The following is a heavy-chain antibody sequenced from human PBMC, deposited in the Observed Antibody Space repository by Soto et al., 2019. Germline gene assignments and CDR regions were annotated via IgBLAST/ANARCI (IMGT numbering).Heavy chain of an antibody. CDR2: IYYSGVT. D-gene: IGHD3-3*01. CDR1: GGSISSGDYY. V-gene: IGHV4-30-4*08. CDR3: PRQEADFVSGQYFFDY. J-gene: IGHJ4*02. Sequence: QVQLQESGPGLVKPSQTLSLTCTVSGGSISSGDYYWSWIRQPPGKGLEWIGYIYYSGVTYYSPSLKSRLTISLDTSRTQFSLNLASVTAADTAVYYCPRQEADFVSGQYFFDYWSQGTLVTVSS.